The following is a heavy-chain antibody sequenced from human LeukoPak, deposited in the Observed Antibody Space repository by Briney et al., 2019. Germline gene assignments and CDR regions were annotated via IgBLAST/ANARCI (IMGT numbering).Heavy chain of an antibody. J-gene: IGHJ4*02. D-gene: IGHD2-15*01. CDR2: ITASGDAT. Sequence: GGSLRLSCAASGFPFSTYVMSWVRQAPGKGLEWVSTITASGDATYYADSVKGRFTISRDNSKNTLYLQMDSLRAGDAAIYYCATDEAHCSGGSCYSFTYWGQGTLVTVSS. CDR3: ATDEAHCSGGSCYSFTY. V-gene: IGHV3-23*01. CDR1: GFPFSTYV.